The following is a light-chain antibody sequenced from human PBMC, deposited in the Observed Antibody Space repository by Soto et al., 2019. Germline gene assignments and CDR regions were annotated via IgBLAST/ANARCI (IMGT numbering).Light chain of an antibody. J-gene: IGLJ2*01. CDR2: GVT. Sequence: QSALTQPASVSGSPGQSITISCTGTDSDVGGYNYVSWYQQHPGKAPKLIIYGVTNRPSGVSNRFSGSKSGNTASLTISGLQAEDEAAYYCSSYTTRSTYVVLGGGTKLTVL. V-gene: IGLV2-14*01. CDR1: DSDVGGYNY. CDR3: SSYTTRSTYVV.